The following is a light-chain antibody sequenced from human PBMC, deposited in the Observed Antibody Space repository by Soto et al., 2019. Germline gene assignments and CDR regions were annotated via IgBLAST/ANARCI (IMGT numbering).Light chain of an antibody. Sequence: EIVLAQTPGTLSLSPGERDTLSCRASPSVSSNFVAWYQQKPGQAPRLLISGAFNRATGVPDRFSGGGSGTDFTLTISRLEAEDFAVYYCQQYGSAPRTFGQGTNVEIK. CDR1: PSVSSNF. J-gene: IGKJ1*01. CDR3: QQYGSAPRT. CDR2: GAF. V-gene: IGKV3-20*01.